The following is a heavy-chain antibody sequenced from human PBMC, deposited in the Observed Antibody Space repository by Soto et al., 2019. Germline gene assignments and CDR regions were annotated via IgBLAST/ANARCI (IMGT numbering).Heavy chain of an antibody. CDR3: ARLVVGKQLEYYGLDV. Sequence: GEYLKISCKGSGYSFTSYWIGLVRQMPGKGLEWMGIIYPGDSDTRYSPSFQGQVRISAAESISTAYLQWSSLKASDTAMYYCARLVVGKQLEYYGLDVWGQGTTVTVSS. CDR1: GYSFTSYW. J-gene: IGHJ6*02. D-gene: IGHD3-22*01. V-gene: IGHV5-51*01. CDR2: IYPGDSDT.